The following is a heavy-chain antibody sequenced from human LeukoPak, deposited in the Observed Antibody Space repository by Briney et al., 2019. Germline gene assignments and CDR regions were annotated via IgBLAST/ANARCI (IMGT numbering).Heavy chain of an antibody. Sequence: ASETLSLTCTVSGGSISSSSYYWGWLRQPPGKGLEWIGSIYYSGSTYYNPSLKRRVTISVDTSKNQFSLKLSSVTAADTAVYYCARDVEGSGWRIDYWGQGTLVTVSS. CDR3: ARDVEGSGWRIDY. J-gene: IGHJ4*02. V-gene: IGHV4-39*07. CDR1: GGSISSSSYY. D-gene: IGHD6-19*01. CDR2: IYYSGST.